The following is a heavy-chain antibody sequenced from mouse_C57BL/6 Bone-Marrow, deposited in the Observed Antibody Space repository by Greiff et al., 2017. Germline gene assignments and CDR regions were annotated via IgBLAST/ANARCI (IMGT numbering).Heavy chain of an antibody. D-gene: IGHD1-1*02. V-gene: IGHV1-26*01. Sequence: VQLQQSGPELVKPGASLKISCKASGYTFTDYYMNWVSQTPGKSLEWIGDISPNNVGTSSNQKFKGKATLPVDKSCSTAYMELRRLTSEDSAVYYCARQGGYYAMDYWGQGTSVTVSS. J-gene: IGHJ4*01. CDR3: ARQGGYYAMDY. CDR2: ISPNNVGT. CDR1: GYTFTDYY.